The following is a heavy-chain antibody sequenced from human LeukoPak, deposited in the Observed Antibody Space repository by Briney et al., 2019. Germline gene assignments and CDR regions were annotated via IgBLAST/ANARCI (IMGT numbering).Heavy chain of an antibody. V-gene: IGHV3-23*01. CDR3: AKEHGIMVAVAGTDY. CDR1: GFTFSSYG. J-gene: IGHJ4*02. Sequence: GGSLRLSCAASGFTFSSYGMSWVRQAPGKGLEWVSSISGSGGSTYYADSVKGRFTISRDNSKNTLYLQMNSLRAEDTAVYYCAKEHGIMVAVAGTDYWGQGTLVTVSS. CDR2: ISGSGGST. D-gene: IGHD6-19*01.